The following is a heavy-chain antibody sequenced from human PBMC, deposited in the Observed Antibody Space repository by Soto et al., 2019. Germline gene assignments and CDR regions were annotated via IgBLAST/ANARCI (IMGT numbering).Heavy chain of an antibody. CDR1: GGSISSSSYY. CDR3: ARGQYYYYYMDV. J-gene: IGHJ6*03. Sequence: TSETLSLTCTVPGGSISSSSYYWGWIRQPPGKGLEWIGSIYYSGSTYYNPSLKSRVTISVDTSKNQFSLKLSSVTAADTAVYYCARGQYYYYYMDVWGKGTTVTVSS. V-gene: IGHV4-39*01. CDR2: IYYSGST.